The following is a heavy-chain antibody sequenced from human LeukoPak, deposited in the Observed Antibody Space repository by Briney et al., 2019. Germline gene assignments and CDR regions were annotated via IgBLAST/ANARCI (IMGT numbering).Heavy chain of an antibody. Sequence: SETLSFTCTVSGGSISSYYWSWIRQPPGKGLEWIGYIYYSGSTNYNPSLKSRVTISVDTSKNQFSLKLSSVTAADTAVYYCARQQSSFGDYFDYWGQGTLVTVSS. CDR3: ARQQSSFGDYFDY. D-gene: IGHD3-10*01. CDR2: IYYSGST. CDR1: GGSISSYY. V-gene: IGHV4-59*08. J-gene: IGHJ4*02.